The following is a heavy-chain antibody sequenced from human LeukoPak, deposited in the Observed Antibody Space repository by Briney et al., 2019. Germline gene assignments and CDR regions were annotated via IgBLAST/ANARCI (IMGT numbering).Heavy chain of an antibody. D-gene: IGHD1-26*01. CDR1: GYTFTGYY. J-gene: IGHJ3*02. Sequence: GASVKVSCKASGYTFTGYYMHWVRQAPGQGLEWMGWINPNSGGTSYAQKFQGRVTMTRDTSISTAYMELSRLRSDDTAVYYCAREGENGAFDIWGQGTMVTVSS. CDR3: AREGENGAFDI. CDR2: INPNSGGT. V-gene: IGHV1-2*02.